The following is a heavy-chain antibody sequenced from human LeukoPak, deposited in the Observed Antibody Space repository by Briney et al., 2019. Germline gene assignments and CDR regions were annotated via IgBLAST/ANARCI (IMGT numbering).Heavy chain of an antibody. Sequence: GGSLRLSCVVSGFTFSNYKMNWVRQAPGKGLEWVSYISSSSNTIYYADSVKGRFTISRDNAKNSLYLQMNSLRAEDTALYYCXXLYCSGGTCYKGAGDYWGQGTLVTVSS. J-gene: IGHJ4*02. CDR1: GFTFSNYK. V-gene: IGHV3-48*01. D-gene: IGHD2-15*01. CDR3: XXLYCSGGTCYKGAGDY. CDR2: ISSSSNTI.